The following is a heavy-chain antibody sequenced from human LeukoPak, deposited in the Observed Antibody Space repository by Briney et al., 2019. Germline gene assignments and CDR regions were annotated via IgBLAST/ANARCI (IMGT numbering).Heavy chain of an antibody. Sequence: PGGSLRLSCAASGCTFSNYWMHWVRQAPGKGLVWVSRINGDGSSTAYADSVRGRFTISRDNAKNTLYLQMNSLRADDTAVYYCARGYSSDYRIDYWGQGTLVTVSS. CDR1: GCTFSNYW. CDR3: ARGYSSDYRIDY. J-gene: IGHJ4*02. D-gene: IGHD3-22*01. CDR2: INGDGSST. V-gene: IGHV3-74*01.